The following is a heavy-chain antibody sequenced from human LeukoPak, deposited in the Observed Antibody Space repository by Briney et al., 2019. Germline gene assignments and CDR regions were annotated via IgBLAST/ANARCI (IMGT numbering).Heavy chain of an antibody. D-gene: IGHD3-10*01. CDR1: GVTFTNYW. V-gene: IGHV3-74*01. J-gene: IGHJ6*03. CDR2: ITSDGGDT. Sequence: GGSLRLSCVASGVTFTNYWMHWVRQAPGKGLEWVSRITSDGGDTIFADSVRGRFTTSRDNAKNTLYLQMNSLRVEDTAVYYCARGGYGHNMDVWGKGTTVTVSS. CDR3: ARGGYGHNMDV.